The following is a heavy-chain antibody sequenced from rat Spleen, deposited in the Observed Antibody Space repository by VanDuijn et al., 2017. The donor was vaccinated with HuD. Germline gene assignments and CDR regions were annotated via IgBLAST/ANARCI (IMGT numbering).Heavy chain of an antibody. Sequence: EVQLVESGGGLVQPGRSMKLSCAASGFTFTNDYMAWVRQAPTKGLEWVKTITYDGSSSYYRASVKGRFTISRDNAKSTLYLQMDSLRSEDTATYYCARRHFGYTDYFDYWGQGVMVTVSS. CDR3: ARRHFGYTDYFDY. D-gene: IGHD1-4*01. CDR1: GFTFTNDY. CDR2: ITYDGSSS. V-gene: IGHV5-7*01. J-gene: IGHJ2*01.